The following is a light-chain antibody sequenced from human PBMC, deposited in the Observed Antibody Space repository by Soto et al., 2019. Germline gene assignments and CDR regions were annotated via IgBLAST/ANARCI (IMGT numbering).Light chain of an antibody. Sequence: IVLTQCPTTLSVSPGETSTLACRSIETISPNLAWVPRKPGQPPRLLIYGSSTRATGVPDRVSGSGSGTEFTLTIRILQSEDVALYYCQQYSNWPPAITFGEGTRLEIK. CDR3: QQYSNWPPAIT. CDR1: ETISPN. CDR2: GSS. J-gene: IGKJ5*01. V-gene: IGKV3-15*01.